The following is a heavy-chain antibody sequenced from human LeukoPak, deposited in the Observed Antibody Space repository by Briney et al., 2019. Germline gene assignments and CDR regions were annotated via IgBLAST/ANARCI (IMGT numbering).Heavy chain of an antibody. V-gene: IGHV4-59*01. CDR3: ARVGVGARIIDY. CDR1: GGSISSYY. J-gene: IGHJ4*02. D-gene: IGHD1-26*01. Sequence: SETLSLTCTVSGGSISSYYWSWIRQPPGKGLEWIGYIYYSGSTHYNPSLKSRVTISVDTSKNQFSLKLSSVTAADTAVYYCARVGVGARIIDYWGQGTLVTVSS. CDR2: IYYSGST.